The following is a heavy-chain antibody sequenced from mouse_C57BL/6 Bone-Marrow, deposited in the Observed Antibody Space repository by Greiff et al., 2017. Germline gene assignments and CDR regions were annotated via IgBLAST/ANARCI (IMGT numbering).Heavy chain of an antibody. CDR1: GYAFSSSW. J-gene: IGHJ2*01. CDR3: ASIPYYNFDY. V-gene: IGHV1-82*01. CDR2: IYPGDGDT. D-gene: IGHD2-12*01. Sequence: QVQLQQSGPELVKPGASVKISCKASGYAFSSSWMNWVKQRPGKGLEWIGRIYPGDGDTNYNGKFKGKATLTADKSYSTAYMQLSSLTSEDYAVYFCASIPYYNFDYWGQGTTLTVSS.